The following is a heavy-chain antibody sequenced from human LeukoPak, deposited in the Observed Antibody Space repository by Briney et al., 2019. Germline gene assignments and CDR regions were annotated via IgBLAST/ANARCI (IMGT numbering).Heavy chain of an antibody. CDR3: AKPRPGGIAVAGFDY. D-gene: IGHD6-19*01. J-gene: IGHJ4*02. Sequence: GGSLRLSCAASGFTFSSYAMSWVRQAPGKGLEWVSTISGSGGSTFYTDSGKGRFTISRDNSKNTLYLQTNSLRAEDTAVYYCAKPRPGGIAVAGFDYWGQGTLVTVSS. CDR2: ISGSGGST. CDR1: GFTFSSYA. V-gene: IGHV3-23*01.